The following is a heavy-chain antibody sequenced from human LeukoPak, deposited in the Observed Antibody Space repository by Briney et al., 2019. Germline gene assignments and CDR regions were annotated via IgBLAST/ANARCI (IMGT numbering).Heavy chain of an antibody. V-gene: IGHV4-39*07. D-gene: IGHD3-16*01. CDR2: IYYSGST. CDR1: GGSISSSSYY. J-gene: IGHJ4*02. Sequence: PSETLSLTCTVSGGSISSSSYYWGWIRQPPGKGLEWIGNIYYSGSTYYNPSLKSRVTISVDTSKNQFSLTLNSVTAADTAVYYCARGAGWLIDYWGQGILVTVSS. CDR3: ARGAGWLIDY.